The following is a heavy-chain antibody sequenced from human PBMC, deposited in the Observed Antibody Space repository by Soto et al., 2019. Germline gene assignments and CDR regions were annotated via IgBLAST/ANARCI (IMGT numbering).Heavy chain of an antibody. D-gene: IGHD5-18*01. Sequence: GGSLRLSCAASGFTFSSYGMHWVRQAPGKGLEWVSAISGSGGSTYYADSVKGRFTISRDNSKNTLYLQMNSLRAEDTAVYYCAKDRGYSYGYYYYGMDVWGQGTTVTVSS. V-gene: IGHV3-23*01. CDR1: GFTFSSYG. CDR3: AKDRGYSYGYYYYGMDV. CDR2: ISGSGGST. J-gene: IGHJ6*02.